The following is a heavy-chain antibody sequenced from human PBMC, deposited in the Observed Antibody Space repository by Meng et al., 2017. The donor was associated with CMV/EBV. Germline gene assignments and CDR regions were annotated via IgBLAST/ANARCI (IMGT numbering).Heavy chain of an antibody. CDR3: ARDWADGFDY. D-gene: IGHD3-16*01. Sequence: GGSLRLSCAASGFAFSRFWMTWVRQPPGKGLEFVANIKDNGGVKEYADSLKGRFTISRDNARNSVYLQMTNVRAEGTAVYFCARDWADGFDYWGQGVLVTVSS. J-gene: IGHJ4*02. CDR2: IKDNGGVK. CDR1: GFAFSRFW. V-gene: IGHV3-7*01.